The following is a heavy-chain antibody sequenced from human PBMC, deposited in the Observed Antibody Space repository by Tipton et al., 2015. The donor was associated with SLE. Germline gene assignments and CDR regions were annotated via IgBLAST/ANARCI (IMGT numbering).Heavy chain of an antibody. CDR3: ARTFYGGGDAFDV. V-gene: IGHV4-28*01. Sequence: TLSLTCAVSGYYISTSDSNWWGWNRQPPGKGLEWIGYIYDRGTAYYNPSLRSRVTVSVDTSKNQFSLRLNSVTAVDTAVYYCARTFYGGGDAFDVWGQGTKVSVSS. J-gene: IGHJ3*01. CDR2: IYDRGTA. D-gene: IGHD4-23*01. CDR1: GYYISTSDSNW.